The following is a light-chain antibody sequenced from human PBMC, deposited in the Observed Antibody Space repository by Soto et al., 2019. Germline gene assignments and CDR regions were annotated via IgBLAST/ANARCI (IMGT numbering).Light chain of an antibody. CDR2: AAS. CDR3: QKYNSAPRT. Sequence: DIQMTQSPSSLSASVEDRVIITCRASQSISNHLNWYQQKPGKVPKLLISAASTLQSGVPSRFSGSGSGTDFTLTISSLQPEDVATYCCQKYNSAPRTFGQGTEVDIK. CDR1: QSISNH. V-gene: IGKV1-27*01. J-gene: IGKJ1*01.